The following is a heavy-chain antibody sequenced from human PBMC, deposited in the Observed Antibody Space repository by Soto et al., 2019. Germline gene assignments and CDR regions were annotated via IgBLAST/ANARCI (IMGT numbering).Heavy chain of an antibody. Sequence: HPGGSLRLSCAASGFTFDDYAMHWVRQAPGKGLEWVSGISWNSGSIGYADSVKGRFTISRDNAKNSLYLQMNSLRAEDTALYYCAKDSWAAPGVGRADVWGKGTTVTVSS. CDR3: AKDSWAAPGVGRADV. J-gene: IGHJ6*04. CDR2: ISWNSGSI. CDR1: GFTFDDYA. D-gene: IGHD6-6*01. V-gene: IGHV3-9*01.